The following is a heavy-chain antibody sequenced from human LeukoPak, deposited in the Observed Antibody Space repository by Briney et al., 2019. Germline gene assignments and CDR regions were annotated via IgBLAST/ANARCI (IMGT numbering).Heavy chain of an antibody. CDR2: INPNSGGT. CDR1: GYTFTSYD. D-gene: IGHD6-19*01. CDR3: ARVEAGTPRWNY. Sequence: ASVKVSCKASGYTFTSYDLNWVRQATGQGLEWMGWINPNSGGTNYAQKFQGRVTMTRDTSISTAYMELSRLRSDDTAVYYCARVEAGTPRWNYWGQGTLVSVSS. J-gene: IGHJ4*02. V-gene: IGHV1-2*02.